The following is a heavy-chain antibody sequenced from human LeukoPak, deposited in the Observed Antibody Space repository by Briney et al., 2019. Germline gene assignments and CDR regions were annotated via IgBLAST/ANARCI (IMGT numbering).Heavy chain of an antibody. Sequence: PSETLSLTCSVSGDSVSSRKSYWGWIRQPPGKGLEWIGSASYNGAFRNKSSLQRRITVSVDTSKNAIYLRLTSVTAADTAVYYCVRHYYGHDLYGFDIWGQGTAVTVSS. CDR3: VRHYYGHDLYGFDI. V-gene: IGHV4-39*07. D-gene: IGHD4-17*01. CDR1: GDSVSSRKSY. J-gene: IGHJ3*02. CDR2: ASYNGAF.